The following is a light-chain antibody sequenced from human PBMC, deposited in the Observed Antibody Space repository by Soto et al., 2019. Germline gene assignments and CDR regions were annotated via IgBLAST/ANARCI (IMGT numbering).Light chain of an antibody. CDR3: QQYNSYPWT. Sequence: QLTQPPSTLPPSVGDRVTSLCRACQSISSWLAWYQQKPGKAPKLLIYKASSLESGVPSRFSGSGSGTEFTLTISSLQPDDFATYYCQQYNSYPWTFGQGTKVDIK. V-gene: IGKV1-5*03. CDR1: QSISSW. CDR2: KAS. J-gene: IGKJ1*01.